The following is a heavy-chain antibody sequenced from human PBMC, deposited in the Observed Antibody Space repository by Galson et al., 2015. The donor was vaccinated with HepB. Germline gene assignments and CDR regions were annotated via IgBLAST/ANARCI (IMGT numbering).Heavy chain of an antibody. Sequence: SVKVSCKASGYTFTSYYMHWVRQAPGQGLEWMGIINPSGGSTSYAQKFQGRVTMTRDTSTSTVYMELSSLRSEDTAVYYCARATYSSSWFPWSFFDYWGQGTLVTVSS. CDR3: ARATYSSSWFPWSFFDY. D-gene: IGHD6-13*01. J-gene: IGHJ4*02. CDR1: GYTFTSYY. CDR2: INPSGGST. V-gene: IGHV1-46*03.